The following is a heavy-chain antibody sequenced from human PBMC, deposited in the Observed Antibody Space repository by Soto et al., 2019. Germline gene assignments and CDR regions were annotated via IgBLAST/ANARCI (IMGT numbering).Heavy chain of an antibody. CDR1: GYTFTSYA. CDR2: INAGNGNT. CDR3: ARARGTIYPKPDPGDY. Sequence: ASVKVSCKASGYTFTSYAMHWVRQAPGQRLEWMGWINAGNGNTKYSQKFQGRVTITRDTSASTAYMELSSLRSEDTAVYYCARARGTIYPKPDPGDYWGQGTLVTVSS. D-gene: IGHD3-10*01. J-gene: IGHJ4*02. V-gene: IGHV1-3*01.